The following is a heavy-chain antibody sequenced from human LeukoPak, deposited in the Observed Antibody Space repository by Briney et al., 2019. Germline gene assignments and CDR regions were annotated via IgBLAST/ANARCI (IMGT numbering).Heavy chain of an antibody. Sequence: EASVKVSCKASGYTFSGYYILWVRRAPGQGLKWMGWINPNSGGTNYAPEFQGRLTMTRDTSITTAYMELSTLRSDDTAVYYCALIGDHAWFDPWGQGTLVTVSS. D-gene: IGHD3-10*01. CDR2: INPNSGGT. CDR1: GYTFSGYY. J-gene: IGHJ5*02. CDR3: ALIGDHAWFDP. V-gene: IGHV1-2*02.